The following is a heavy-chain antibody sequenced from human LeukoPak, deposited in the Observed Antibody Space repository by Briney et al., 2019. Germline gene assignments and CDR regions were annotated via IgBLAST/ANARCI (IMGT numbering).Heavy chain of an antibody. V-gene: IGHV3-21*01. D-gene: IGHD1-7*01. CDR2: ISSSSSYI. J-gene: IGHJ4*02. CDR3: ARAQTWKYGTFDY. Sequence: GGSLRLSCAASGFTFSSYSMNWVRQAPGKGLEWVSCISSSSSYIYYADSVKGRFTISRDNAKNSLYLQMNSLRVEDTAVYYCARAQTWKYGTFDYWGQGTLVTVSS. CDR1: GFTFSSYS.